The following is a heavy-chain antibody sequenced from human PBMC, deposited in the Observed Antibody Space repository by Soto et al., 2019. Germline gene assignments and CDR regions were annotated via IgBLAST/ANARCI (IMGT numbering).Heavy chain of an antibody. CDR3: SRDRRAYNMSNENYFYGMDV. CDR2: IIPAHDTP. Sequence: QVQLVQSGPEVKKPGSSVKVSCKASGGTFRTYAVSWVRRAPGHGLEWLGGIIPAHDTPNYAPRFEGRVTITADESTNTAYMELNSLTSDDTAVYYCSRDRRAYNMSNENYFYGMDVWGQGTTVTVSS. D-gene: IGHD1-1*01. V-gene: IGHV1-69*01. CDR1: GGTFRTYA. J-gene: IGHJ6*02.